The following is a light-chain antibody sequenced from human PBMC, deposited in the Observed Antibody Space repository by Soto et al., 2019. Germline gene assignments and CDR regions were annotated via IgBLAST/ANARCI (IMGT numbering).Light chain of an antibody. J-gene: IGLJ3*02. Sequence: SYELTQPTSVTVSPGQTARITCSGDALPKQYAYWYQQKPGQAPVVVIYKDSERSSGIPERFSGSSSGTTVTLTISGVQAEDEADYYCQSAERVFGGGTKLTVL. CDR2: KDS. CDR3: QSAERV. V-gene: IGLV3-25*03. CDR1: ALPKQY.